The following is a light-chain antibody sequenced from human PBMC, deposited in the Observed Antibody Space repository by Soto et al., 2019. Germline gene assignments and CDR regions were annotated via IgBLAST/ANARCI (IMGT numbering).Light chain of an antibody. CDR1: QTVSNNY. CDR3: QQYGSSPPYT. Sequence: EVVLTQSPGTLSLSPGERATLSCRASQTVSNNYLAWYQLRPGQVPRLLIFGSSDRAAGVPVRFSGSGSGTDFTLTISRLEPGDVAVYYCQQYGSSPPYTFGQGTKLEIK. CDR2: GSS. J-gene: IGKJ2*01. V-gene: IGKV3-20*01.